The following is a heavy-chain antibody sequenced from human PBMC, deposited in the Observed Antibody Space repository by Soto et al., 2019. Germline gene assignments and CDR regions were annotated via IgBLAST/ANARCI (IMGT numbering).Heavy chain of an antibody. D-gene: IGHD6-6*01. V-gene: IGHV1-69*06. CDR3: ARGGAAHVGSDWRIEGFLTDLPQDYYDGMDV. CDR1: GGTFSSYA. J-gene: IGHJ6*02. Sequence: ASVKVSCKASGGTFSSYAISWVRQAPGQGLEWMGGIIPIFGTANYAQKFQGRVTITADKSTSTAYMELSSLRSEDTAVYYCARGGAAHVGSDWRIEGFLTDLPQDYYDGMDVWGQGTTVTVSS. CDR2: IIPIFGTA.